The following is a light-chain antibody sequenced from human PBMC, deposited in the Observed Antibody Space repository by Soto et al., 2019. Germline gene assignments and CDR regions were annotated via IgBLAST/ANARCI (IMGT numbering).Light chain of an antibody. CDR2: GAS. J-gene: IGKJ1*01. CDR3: QQYNNWPRT. Sequence: DIVMTQSPATLSVSPGESDTLSCRASQSVSTNLAWYQQKPGQVPRVLIYGASTRATEIPARFSGSGSGTEFTLTIDSLQSEDFAVYYCQQYNNWPRTFGQGTKVDIK. V-gene: IGKV3-15*01. CDR1: QSVSTN.